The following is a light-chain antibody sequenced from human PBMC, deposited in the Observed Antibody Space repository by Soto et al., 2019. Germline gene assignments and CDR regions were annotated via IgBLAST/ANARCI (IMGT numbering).Light chain of an antibody. Sequence: QSALTQPASVSGSPGQSITISCTGTSSDVGGYNYVSWYQQHPGKAPKLMIYEVTNRPSGVSNRFSGSTSGNTASLTISGLQAEDEADYYCSSYTSSNTCVFGTGTQLTVL. V-gene: IGLV2-14*01. CDR1: SSDVGGYNY. CDR2: EVT. CDR3: SSYTSSNTCV. J-gene: IGLJ1*01.